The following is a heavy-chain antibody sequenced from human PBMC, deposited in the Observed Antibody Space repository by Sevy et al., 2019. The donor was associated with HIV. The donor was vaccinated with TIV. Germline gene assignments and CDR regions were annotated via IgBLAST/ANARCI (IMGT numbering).Heavy chain of an antibody. J-gene: IGHJ6*02. Sequence: GGSLRLSCAASGFPFNYHAMHWVRQVPGKGLEWVSGVSWNSRNIGYADSVKGRFTISRDNANHFLYLEMNSLRPEDTAFYYCAKYINRGCDGINCYPYYYYFYGLDVWGQGTTVTVSS. CDR1: GFPFNYHA. CDR3: AKYINRGCDGINCYPYYYYFYGLDV. CDR2: VSWNSRNI. V-gene: IGHV3-9*01. D-gene: IGHD2-21*01.